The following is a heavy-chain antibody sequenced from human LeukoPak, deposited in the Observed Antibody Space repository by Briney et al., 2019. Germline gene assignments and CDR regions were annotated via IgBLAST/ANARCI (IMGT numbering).Heavy chain of an antibody. CDR1: GFTFSSYA. CDR2: ISYDGSNK. CDR3: ARGSYSSGRSGFDY. Sequence: PGRSLRLSCAASGFTFSSYAMHWVRQAPGKGLEWVAVISYDGSNKYYADSVKGRFTISRDNSKNTLYLQMNSLRAEDTAVYHCARGSYSSGRSGFDYWGQGTLVTVSS. D-gene: IGHD6-19*01. V-gene: IGHV3-30-3*01. J-gene: IGHJ4*02.